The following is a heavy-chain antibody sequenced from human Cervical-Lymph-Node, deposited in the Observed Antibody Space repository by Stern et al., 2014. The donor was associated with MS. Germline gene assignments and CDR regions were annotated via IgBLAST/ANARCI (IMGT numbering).Heavy chain of an antibody. V-gene: IGHV3-74*01. D-gene: IGHD3-22*01. J-gene: IGHJ4*02. Sequence: EVQLLESGGGLVQPGGSLRLSCAASGFTFSSYWMHWVRQAPGKGLVWVSRINSDGSSTSYADSVKGRFTISRDNAKNTLYLQMNSLRAEDTAVYYCARDPSYDSSGYYSYFDYWGQGTLVTVSS. CDR2: INSDGSST. CDR1: GFTFSSYW. CDR3: ARDPSYDSSGYYSYFDY.